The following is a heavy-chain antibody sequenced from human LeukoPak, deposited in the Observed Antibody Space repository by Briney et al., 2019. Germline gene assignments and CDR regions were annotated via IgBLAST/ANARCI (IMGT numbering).Heavy chain of an antibody. D-gene: IGHD3-22*01. CDR1: GYTFTSYG. J-gene: IGHJ6*02. CDR2: ISAYNGNT. Sequence: ASVKVSCKASGYTFTSYGISWVRQAPGQGLEWMGWISAYNGNTNYAQKLQGRVTMTTDTSTSTAYMELRSLRSDDTAVYYCARHGSSGYQGSALYYGMDVWGQGTTVTVSS. V-gene: IGHV1-18*01. CDR3: ARHGSSGYQGSALYYGMDV.